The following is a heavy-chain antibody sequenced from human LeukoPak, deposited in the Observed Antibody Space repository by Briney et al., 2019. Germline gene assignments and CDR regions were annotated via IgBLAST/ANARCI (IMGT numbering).Heavy chain of an antibody. Sequence: VASVKVSCKASGGTFSSYAISWVRQAPGQGLEWMGRIIPILGIANYAQKFQGRVTITADKSTSTAYMELSSLRSEDTAVYYCARGGPDYDSSGYPPMGDYWGQGALVTVSS. J-gene: IGHJ4*02. CDR2: IIPILGIA. D-gene: IGHD3-22*01. V-gene: IGHV1-69*04. CDR3: ARGGPDYDSSGYPPMGDY. CDR1: GGTFSSYA.